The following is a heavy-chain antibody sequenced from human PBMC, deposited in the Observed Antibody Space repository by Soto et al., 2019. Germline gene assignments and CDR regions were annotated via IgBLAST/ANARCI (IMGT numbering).Heavy chain of an antibody. CDR1: GFTFSSYA. V-gene: IGHV3-30-3*01. J-gene: IGHJ4*02. CDR2: ISYDGSNK. CDR3: ARDGPRPWSGYFLDY. Sequence: QVQLVESGGGVVQPGRSLRLSCAASGFTFSSYAMHWVRQAPGKGLEWVAVISYDGSNKYYADSVKGRFTISRDNSKNTLYLQMNSLRAEDTAVYYCARDGPRPWSGYFLDYLGQGTPV. D-gene: IGHD3-3*01.